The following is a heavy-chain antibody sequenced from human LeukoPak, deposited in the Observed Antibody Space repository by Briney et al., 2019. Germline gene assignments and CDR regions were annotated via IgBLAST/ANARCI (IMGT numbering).Heavy chain of an antibody. Sequence: GASVKVSCKTSGYTFIGYYMHWVRQAPGQGLEWMGWINPNTGGTNYAQKFQGRVTMTRDTSISTAYMELSRLRSDDTAVYYCASATLRCSGGSCYEMDVWGKGTTVTVSS. V-gene: IGHV1-2*02. CDR1: GYTFIGYY. J-gene: IGHJ6*04. CDR2: INPNTGGT. D-gene: IGHD2-15*01. CDR3: ASATLRCSGGSCYEMDV.